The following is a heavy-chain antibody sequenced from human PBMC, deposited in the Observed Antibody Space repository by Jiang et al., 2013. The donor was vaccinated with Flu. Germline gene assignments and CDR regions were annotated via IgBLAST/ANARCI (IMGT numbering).Heavy chain of an antibody. CDR1: GGSFSGYY. CDR2: INHSGST. Sequence: KPSETLSLTCAVYGGSFSGYYWSWIRQPPGKGLEWIGEINHSGSTNYNPSLKSRVTISVDTSKNQFSLKLSSVTAADTAAYYCARGKDTMVRGVIGRYYYGMDVWGKGTTVTVSS. J-gene: IGHJ6*04. CDR3: ARGKDTMVRGVIGRYYYGMDV. D-gene: IGHD3-10*01. V-gene: IGHV4-34*01.